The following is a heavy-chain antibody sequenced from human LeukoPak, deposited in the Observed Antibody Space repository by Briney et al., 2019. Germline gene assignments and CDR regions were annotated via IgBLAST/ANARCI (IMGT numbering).Heavy chain of an antibody. CDR1: GFTFSSYW. J-gene: IGHJ3*02. CDR2: INSDGSDT. V-gene: IGHV3-74*01. CDR3: ARDSGYSSSLDAFDI. Sequence: GGSLTLSCAASGFTFSSYWMHWVRQAPGKGPVWVSRINSDGSDTSYADSVKGRFTISRDNAKNSLYLQMNSLRAEDTAVYYCARDSGYSSSLDAFDIWGQGTMVTVSS. D-gene: IGHD6-13*01.